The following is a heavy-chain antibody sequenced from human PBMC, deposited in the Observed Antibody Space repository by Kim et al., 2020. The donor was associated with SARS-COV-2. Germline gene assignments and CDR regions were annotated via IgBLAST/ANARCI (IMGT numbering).Heavy chain of an antibody. CDR2: IYYSGST. Sequence: SETLSLTCTVSGGSISSYYWSWIRQPPGKGLEWIGYIYYSGSTNYNPSHKSRVTISVDTSKNQFSLKLSSVTAADTAVYYCVRGEQQPFNYYYGMDVWGQGTLVTVSS. D-gene: IGHD6-13*01. CDR3: VRGEQQPFNYYYGMDV. CDR1: GGSISSYY. V-gene: IGHV4-59*01. J-gene: IGHJ6*02.